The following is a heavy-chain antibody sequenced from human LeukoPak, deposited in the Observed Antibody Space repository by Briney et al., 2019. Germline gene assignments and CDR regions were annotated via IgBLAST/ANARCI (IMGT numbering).Heavy chain of an antibody. V-gene: IGHV3-11*01. CDR3: ARDPPYCGGDCPGLDY. D-gene: IGHD2-21*02. J-gene: IGHJ4*02. Sequence: GGSLRLSCAASGFTFSDYYMSWIRQAPGKGLEWVSYISSSGSTIYYADSVKGRFTISRDNAKNSLYLQMNSLRAEDTAVYYCARDPPYCGGDCPGLDYWGQGTLVTVSS. CDR2: ISSSGSTI. CDR1: GFTFSDYY.